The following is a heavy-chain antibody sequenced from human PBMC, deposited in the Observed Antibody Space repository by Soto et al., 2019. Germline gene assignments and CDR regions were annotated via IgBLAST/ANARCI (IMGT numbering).Heavy chain of an antibody. CDR1: GFTFSTYW. J-gene: IGHJ5*02. CDR2: IKSDGSST. V-gene: IGHV3-74*01. CDR3: ARSDWFDP. Sequence: LRLSCAASGFTFSTYWMHWVRQAPGKGLVWVSRIKSDGSSTSYADSVKGRFTISRDNAKNTLYLQMNSLRVEDTAVYYCARSDWFDPWGQGTLVTVSS.